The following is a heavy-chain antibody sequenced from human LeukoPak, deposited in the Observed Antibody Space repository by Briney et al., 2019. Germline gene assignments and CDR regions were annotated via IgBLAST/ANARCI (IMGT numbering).Heavy chain of an antibody. CDR2: ISGSGGST. V-gene: IGHV3-23*01. J-gene: IGHJ4*02. CDR1: GLTVSSYA. Sequence: PGGSLRRSCAASGLTVSSYAMGWVRQTPAKGLEWVSAISGSGGSTYYADSVKGRFTISRDNSKNTLYLQMNSLRAEDTAVYYCAKSTSSWELLYYFDYWGQGTLVTVSS. CDR3: AKSTSSWELLYYFDY. D-gene: IGHD1-26*01.